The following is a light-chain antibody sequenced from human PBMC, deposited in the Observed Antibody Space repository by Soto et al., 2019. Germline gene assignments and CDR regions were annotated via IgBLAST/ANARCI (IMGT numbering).Light chain of an antibody. CDR2: AAS. CDR3: QQLNSYPLT. Sequence: AIHLTQSPSSLSASAGVSVTITCRASQDIRSALGWYQQKPGKAPKLLIYAASTLQSGVPSRFSGSGSGTDFTLTISSLQPEDFATYYCQQLNSYPLTFGGGTKVDIK. CDR1: QDIRSA. J-gene: IGKJ4*01. V-gene: IGKV1-13*02.